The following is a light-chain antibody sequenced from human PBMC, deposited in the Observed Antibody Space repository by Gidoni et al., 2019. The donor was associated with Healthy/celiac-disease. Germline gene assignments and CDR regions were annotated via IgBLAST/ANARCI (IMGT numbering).Light chain of an antibody. CDR2: GAS. V-gene: IGKV4-1*01. CDR3: QQYYSTPYT. CDR1: QSVLYSSNNKNY. Sequence: DIVMTQSPASLTVSLVERSTINCKSSQSVLYSSNNKNYLAWYQQKPGQPPKLLIYGASTRESGVPDRFSGSGSGTDFTLTISSLQAEDVAVYYCQQYYSTPYTFGQGTKLEIK. J-gene: IGKJ2*01.